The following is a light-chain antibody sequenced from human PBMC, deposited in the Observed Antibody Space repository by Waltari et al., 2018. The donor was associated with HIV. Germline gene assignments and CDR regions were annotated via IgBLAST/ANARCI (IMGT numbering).Light chain of an antibody. Sequence: EIVMTHAPATLSVSPGESDTLPCRASESVSNNLAGYQQKPGQAPRLLIYGASTRATCIPARFSGSGSGTEFALTISSLQSEDFAVYYCQQYNNWPPWTFGQGTKVEIK. CDR2: GAS. CDR1: ESVSNN. CDR3: QQYNNWPPWT. V-gene: IGKV3-15*01. J-gene: IGKJ1*01.